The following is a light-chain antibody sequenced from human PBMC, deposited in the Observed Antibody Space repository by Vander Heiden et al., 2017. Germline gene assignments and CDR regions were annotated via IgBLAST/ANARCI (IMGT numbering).Light chain of an antibody. Sequence: EFVLTQSPATLSLSPGERATLSCRASQSVSSYLAWYQQKPGQAPRLLIYDASNRAAGIPARFNGSGSGTDFTLTISSLEPEDFAVYYCQQRRDWPLTFGGGTKVEIK. CDR1: QSVSSY. J-gene: IGKJ4*01. CDR2: DAS. V-gene: IGKV3-11*01. CDR3: QQRRDWPLT.